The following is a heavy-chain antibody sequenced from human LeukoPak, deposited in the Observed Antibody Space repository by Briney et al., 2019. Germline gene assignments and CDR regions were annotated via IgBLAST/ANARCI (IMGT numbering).Heavy chain of an antibody. CDR1: GGSITSGSYY. CDR3: ASPYYDILTGTAEYFQH. V-gene: IGHV4-61*02. Sequence: PSETLSLTCTVSGGSITSGSYYWSWIRQPAGKGLEWIGRIYTSGSTNYNPSLKSRVTISVDTSKNQFSLKLSSVTAADTAVYYCASPYYDILTGTAEYFQHWGQGTLVTVSS. J-gene: IGHJ1*01. D-gene: IGHD3-9*01. CDR2: IYTSGST.